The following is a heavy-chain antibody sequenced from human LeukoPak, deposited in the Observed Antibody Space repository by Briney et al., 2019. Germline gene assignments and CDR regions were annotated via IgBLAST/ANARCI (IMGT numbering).Heavy chain of an antibody. CDR1: GDSISTFY. D-gene: IGHD6-13*01. CDR2: IYTSGST. Sequence: KASETLSLTCTVFGDSISTFYWSWIRQPAGKGLEWIGHIYTSGSTNYNPSLKSRVTMSVDTSKNQFFLKLSSVTAADTAVYYCARDVVAAVGSFDYWGQGILVTVPS. V-gene: IGHV4-4*07. J-gene: IGHJ4*02. CDR3: ARDVVAAVGSFDY.